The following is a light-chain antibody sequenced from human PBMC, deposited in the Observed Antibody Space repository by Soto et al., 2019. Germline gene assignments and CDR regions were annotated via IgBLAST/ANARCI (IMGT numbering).Light chain of an antibody. V-gene: IGKV3-20*01. Sequence: LTQSPSFLSTSVGDRVTITCRASQGISSYLAWYQQKPGQAPRLLIHAASRRATGIPERFSGSGSGTDFTLTISRLEPEDFAVYYCQQYGRSSWTFGQGTKVEIK. CDR2: AAS. CDR1: QGISSY. J-gene: IGKJ1*01. CDR3: QQYGRSSWT.